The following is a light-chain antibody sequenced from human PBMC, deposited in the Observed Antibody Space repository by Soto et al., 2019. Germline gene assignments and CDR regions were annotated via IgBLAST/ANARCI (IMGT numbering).Light chain of an antibody. CDR3: QQYNNWPPKFT. CDR2: GAS. J-gene: IGKJ2*01. CDR1: QSVSSN. Sequence: EIVMTQSPATLSVSPGERATLSCRASQSVSSNLAWYQQQPGQAPRLLIYGASTRATGIPTRFSGGGSGTEFTLTISSLQSEDFAVYYCQQYNNWPPKFTFGQGTKLEIK. V-gene: IGKV3-15*01.